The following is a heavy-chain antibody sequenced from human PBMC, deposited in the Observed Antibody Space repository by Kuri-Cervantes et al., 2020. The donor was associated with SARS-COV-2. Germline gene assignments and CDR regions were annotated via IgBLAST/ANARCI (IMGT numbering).Heavy chain of an antibody. Sequence: SETLSLTCAISGDSVSSNSAAWNWIRQSPSRGLEWLGRTYYRSKWYNDYAVSVKSRITINPDTSKNQLSLQLNSVTPEDTAVYYCARAPGLDNWFDPWGQGTLVTVSS. J-gene: IGHJ5*02. V-gene: IGHV6-1*01. D-gene: IGHD6-19*01. CDR1: GDSVSSNSAA. CDR3: ARAPGLDNWFDP. CDR2: TYYRSKWYN.